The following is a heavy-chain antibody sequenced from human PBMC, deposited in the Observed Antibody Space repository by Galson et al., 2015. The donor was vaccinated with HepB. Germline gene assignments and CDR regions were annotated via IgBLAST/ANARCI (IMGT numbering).Heavy chain of an antibody. V-gene: IGHV3-53*01. J-gene: IGHJ4*02. CDR3: ARGTMAARPVGLNY. CDR2: IYSGVDT. CDR1: GFTVSSTY. Sequence: SLRLSCAASGFTVSSTYMSWVRQAPGKGLEWLSVIYSGVDTYYADSVKGRFTISRDNSKNTLYLQMNSLRAADTAVYYCARGTMAARPVGLNYWGQGTLVTVSS. D-gene: IGHD6-6*01.